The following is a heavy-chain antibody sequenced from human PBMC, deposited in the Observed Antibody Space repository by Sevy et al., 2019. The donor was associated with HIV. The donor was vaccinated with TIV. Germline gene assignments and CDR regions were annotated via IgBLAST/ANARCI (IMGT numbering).Heavy chain of an antibody. Sequence: GGSLRLSCAASGFTFSDYGMNWVRQAPGKGLEWVSYISIGSRTKYYADSVKGRFTISRDTAKNSLYLQMNSLRDDDTAVYYCARNYGDYALFDYWGQGTLVTVSS. CDR1: GFTFSDYG. V-gene: IGHV3-48*02. CDR3: ARNYGDYALFDY. J-gene: IGHJ4*02. CDR2: ISIGSRTK. D-gene: IGHD4-17*01.